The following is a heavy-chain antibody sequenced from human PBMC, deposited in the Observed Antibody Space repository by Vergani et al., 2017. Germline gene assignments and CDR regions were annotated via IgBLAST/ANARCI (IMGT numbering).Heavy chain of an antibody. D-gene: IGHD3-9*01. CDR1: GFTFSSYA. CDR3: AKSSDILTGPDDY. Sequence: EVQLLESGGGLVQPGGSLRLSCAASGFTFSSYAMSWVRQAPGKGLEWVSAISGSGGNKYYADSVKGRFTISSGNSKNTLYLQMNRLRAEVTAVYYCAKSSDILTGPDDYWGQGTLVTVSS. J-gene: IGHJ4*02. CDR2: ISGSGGNK. V-gene: IGHV3-23*01.